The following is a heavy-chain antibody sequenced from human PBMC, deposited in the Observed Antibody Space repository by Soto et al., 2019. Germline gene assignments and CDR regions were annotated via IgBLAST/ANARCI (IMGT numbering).Heavy chain of an antibody. J-gene: IGHJ6*02. CDR2: ISWNSGSI. D-gene: IGHD6-13*01. CDR3: AKDFSWYDYGMDV. Sequence: EVQLVESGGGLVQPGRSLRLSCAASGFTFDDYAMHWVRQAPGKGLEWVSGISWNSGSIGYADSVKGRFTISRDNAKNSLYLQMNSLRAEDTALYYCAKDFSWYDYGMDVWGQGTTVTVSS. V-gene: IGHV3-9*01. CDR1: GFTFDDYA.